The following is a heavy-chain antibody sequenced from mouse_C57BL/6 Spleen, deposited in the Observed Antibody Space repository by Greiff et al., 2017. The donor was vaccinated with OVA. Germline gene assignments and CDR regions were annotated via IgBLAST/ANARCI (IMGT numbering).Heavy chain of an antibody. CDR2: ISSGSSTI. CDR1: GFTFSDYG. Sequence: EVQGVESGGGLVKPGGSLKLSCAASGFTFSDYGMHWVRQAPEKGLEWVAYISSGSSTIYYADTVKGRFTISRDNAKNPLFLQMTSLRSEDTAMYYCARAVYYGSSYLGYFDYWGQGTTLTVSS. CDR3: ARAVYYGSSYLGYFDY. J-gene: IGHJ2*01. V-gene: IGHV5-17*01. D-gene: IGHD1-1*01.